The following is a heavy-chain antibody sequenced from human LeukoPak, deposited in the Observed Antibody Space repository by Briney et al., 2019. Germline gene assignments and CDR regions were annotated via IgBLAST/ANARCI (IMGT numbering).Heavy chain of an antibody. CDR3: ARELLPETYLLWFGELADGMDV. Sequence: GGSLRLSCPASAFTFSSYAAHWVRQAPGNGLEWVAVISYDGSNKYYAHSVNGRSTISRDNSKNTLYLKMNSMRDEDTDVYYCARELLPETYLLWFGELADGMDVWGKGTTVTVSS. J-gene: IGHJ6*04. D-gene: IGHD3-10*01. V-gene: IGHV3-30*04. CDR1: AFTFSSYA. CDR2: ISYDGSNK.